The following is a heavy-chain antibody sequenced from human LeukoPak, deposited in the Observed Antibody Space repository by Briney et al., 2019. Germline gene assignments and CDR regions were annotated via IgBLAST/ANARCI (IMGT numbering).Heavy chain of an antibody. D-gene: IGHD2-2*02. J-gene: IGHJ4*02. CDR2: IKEDGSQK. CDR3: ARIYCTSTSCYTPYFDY. V-gene: IGHV3-7*04. CDR1: GFTFSTYW. Sequence: PGGSLRLSCAASGFTFSTYWMSWVRQAPGKRLEWVANIKEDGSQKYYVDSLKGRFTISRDNAKNSLYLQMNSLRAEDTSVYYCARIYCTSTSCYTPYFDYWGQGTLVTVSS.